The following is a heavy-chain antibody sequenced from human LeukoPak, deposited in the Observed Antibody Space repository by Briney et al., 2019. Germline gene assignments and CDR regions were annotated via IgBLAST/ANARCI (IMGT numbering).Heavy chain of an antibody. D-gene: IGHD3-10*01. Sequence: GGSLRLSCAASGFSFTNAWMSWVRQAPGRGLEWVGLVKSKTEGGTTGYAAPVKGRSTIARGDSKNTGYLQIDSRKSEATAVYYLTTGYGSGNACDYWGQGTLVTVSS. CDR3: TTGYGSGNACDY. J-gene: IGHJ4*02. CDR1: GFSFTNAW. V-gene: IGHV3-15*01. CDR2: VKSKTEGGTT.